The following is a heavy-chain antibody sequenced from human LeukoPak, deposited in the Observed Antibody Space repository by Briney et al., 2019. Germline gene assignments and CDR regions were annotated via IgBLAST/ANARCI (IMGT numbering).Heavy chain of an antibody. CDR2: ISYDGSNK. CDR3: ARGHSGYDWSLGY. CDR1: GFTFSSYA. J-gene: IGHJ4*02. V-gene: IGHV3-30-3*01. D-gene: IGHD5-12*01. Sequence: GRSLRLSCAASGFTFSSYAMHWVRQAPGKGLEWVAVISYDGSNKYYADSVKGRFTISRDNSKNTLYLQMNSLRAEDTAVYYCARGHSGYDWSLGYWGQGTLVTVSS.